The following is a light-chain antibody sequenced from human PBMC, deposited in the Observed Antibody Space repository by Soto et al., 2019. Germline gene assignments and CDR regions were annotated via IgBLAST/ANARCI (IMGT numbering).Light chain of an antibody. V-gene: IGLV1-51*01. CDR3: GTWDSSLSAVV. J-gene: IGLJ2*01. Sequence: QSVLTQPPSVSAARGQKVTISCSGSSSNIGNNYVSWHQQLPGTAPKLRICDNNNRPSGIPDRFSGSKSGTSATLGITGLQTGDEADYYCGTWDSSLSAVVFGGGTKLTVL. CDR2: DNN. CDR1: SSNIGNNY.